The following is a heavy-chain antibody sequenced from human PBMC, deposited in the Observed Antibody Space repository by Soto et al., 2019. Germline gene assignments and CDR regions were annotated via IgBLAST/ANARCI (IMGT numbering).Heavy chain of an antibody. Sequence: SETLSLTCTVSGGSVSSNSYSWGWIRQSPGKGLEWIATIYSTENTYYHPSLKSRVAISVDTSKNQFSLKLTSVTAADTAVYYCARDKITGLFDYWGQGTQVTVSS. D-gene: IGHD2-8*02. V-gene: IGHV4-39*07. CDR1: GGSVSSNSYS. CDR2: IYSTENT. CDR3: ARDKITGLFDY. J-gene: IGHJ4*02.